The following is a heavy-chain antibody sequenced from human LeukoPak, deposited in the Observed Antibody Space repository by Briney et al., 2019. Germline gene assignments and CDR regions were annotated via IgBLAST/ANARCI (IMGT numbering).Heavy chain of an antibody. CDR3: ARGQLYSYGYRNWLDP. J-gene: IGHJ5*02. CDR2: IYYSGST. CDR1: GGSISSSSYY. Sequence: SETLSLTCTVSGGSISSSSYYWGWIRQPPGKGLEWIGSIYYSGSTYYNPSLNSRVTISVDTSKNQFSLKLSSVTAADTAVYYCARGQLYSYGYRNWLDPWGQGTLVTVSS. D-gene: IGHD5-18*01. V-gene: IGHV4-39*01.